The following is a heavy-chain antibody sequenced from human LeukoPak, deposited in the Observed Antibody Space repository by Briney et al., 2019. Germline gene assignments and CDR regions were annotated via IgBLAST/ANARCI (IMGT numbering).Heavy chain of an antibody. CDR3: AKEGVPYGSGSCYYFDS. CDR1: GFTFSGSA. CDR2: IRSKANSYAT. D-gene: IGHD3-10*01. J-gene: IGHJ4*02. V-gene: IGHV3-73*01. Sequence: GGSLKLSCAASGFTFSGSAMHWVRQASGKGLEWVGRIRSKANSYATAYAASVKGRFTISRDDSKNTAYLQMNSPRAEDTALYYCAKEGVPYGSGSCYYFDSWGQGTLVTVSS.